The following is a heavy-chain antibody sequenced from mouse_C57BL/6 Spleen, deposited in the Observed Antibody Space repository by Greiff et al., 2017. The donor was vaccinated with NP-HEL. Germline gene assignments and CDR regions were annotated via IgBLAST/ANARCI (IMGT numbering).Heavy chain of an antibody. CDR1: GYAFSSSW. CDR3: ALIYYDYDVDY. CDR2: IYPGDGDT. Sequence: QVQLQQSGPELVKPGASVEISCKASGYAFSSSWMNWVKQRPGKGLEWIGRIYPGDGDTNYNGKFKGKATLTADKSSSTAYMQLSSLTSEDSAVYFCALIYYDYDVDYWGQGTTLTVSS. D-gene: IGHD2-4*01. V-gene: IGHV1-82*01. J-gene: IGHJ2*01.